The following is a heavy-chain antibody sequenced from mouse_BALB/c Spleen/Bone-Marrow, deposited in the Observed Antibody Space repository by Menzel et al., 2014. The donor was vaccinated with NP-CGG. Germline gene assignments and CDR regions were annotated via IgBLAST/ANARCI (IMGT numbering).Heavy chain of an antibody. CDR1: GYTFTSYP. Sequence: VMLVESGAELARPGASVWMSCKASGYTFTSYPMNWVKQRPGQGLEWIGYINPSSGYTNYNQKFKDKATLTADESSSTAYMQLSSLTSEDSAVYYCTRRAAYYFDYWGQGTTLTVSS. CDR3: TRRAAYYFDY. V-gene: IGHV1-4*01. D-gene: IGHD3-3*01. J-gene: IGHJ2*01. CDR2: INPSSGYT.